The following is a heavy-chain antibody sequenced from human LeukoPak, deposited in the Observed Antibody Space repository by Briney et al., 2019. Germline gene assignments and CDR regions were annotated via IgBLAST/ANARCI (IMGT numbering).Heavy chain of an antibody. Sequence: GGSLRLSCAASGFTFSRHWMHWVRQAPGKGLVWISRINSDASDTNYADFVRGRFTISRDNAKNTVYLQINSLRDEDTAVYYCARICSSTDCLIPDWGQGTLVTVSS. V-gene: IGHV3-74*01. CDR1: GFTFSRHW. J-gene: IGHJ4*02. CDR3: ARICSSTDCLIPD. CDR2: INSDASDT. D-gene: IGHD2-2*01.